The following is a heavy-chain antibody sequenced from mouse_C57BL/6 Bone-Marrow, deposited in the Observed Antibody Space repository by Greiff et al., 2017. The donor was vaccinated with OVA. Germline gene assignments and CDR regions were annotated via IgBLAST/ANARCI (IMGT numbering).Heavy chain of an antibody. CDR3: ARGIYYGYDVGAMDY. Sequence: DVKLVESGGGLVKPGGSLKLSCAASGFTFSDYGMHWVRQAPEKGLEWVAYISSGSSTIYYADTVKGRFTISRDNAKNTLFLQMTSRRSEDTAMYYCARGIYYGYDVGAMDYWGQGTSVTVSS. CDR2: ISSGSSTI. J-gene: IGHJ4*01. V-gene: IGHV5-17*01. CDR1: GFTFSDYG. D-gene: IGHD2-2*01.